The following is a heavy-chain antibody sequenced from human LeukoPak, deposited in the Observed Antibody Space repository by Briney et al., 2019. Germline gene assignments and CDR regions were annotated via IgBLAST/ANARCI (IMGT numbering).Heavy chain of an antibody. CDR1: GFTFSSYA. V-gene: IGHV3-23*01. Sequence: PGGSLRLSCAASGFTFSSYAMSWVRQAPGKGLEWVSAISGSGGSTYYADSVKGRFTISRDNAKSSLYLQMNSLRVEDTAVYYCARDSSGWGFFDYWGQGTLVTVSS. J-gene: IGHJ4*02. CDR2: ISGSGGST. CDR3: ARDSSGWGFFDY. D-gene: IGHD6-19*01.